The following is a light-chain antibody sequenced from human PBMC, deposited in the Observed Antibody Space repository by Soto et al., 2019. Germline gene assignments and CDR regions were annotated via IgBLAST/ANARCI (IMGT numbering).Light chain of an antibody. J-gene: IGKJ1*01. CDR3: QQYGSSPVT. CDR2: GAS. CDR1: QSVSSS. Sequence: ENVLTQSPGTLSLSPGALSAGVRATLSCRASQSVSSSLAWYQHKPGQAPRLLIYGASSRATGIPDRFSGSGSGTDFTLTISRLEPEDFAVYFCQQYGSSPVTFGQGTKVDIK. V-gene: IGKV3-20*01.